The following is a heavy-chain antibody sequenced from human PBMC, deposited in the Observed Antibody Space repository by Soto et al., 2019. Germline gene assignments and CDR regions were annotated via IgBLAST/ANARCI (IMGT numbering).Heavy chain of an antibody. V-gene: IGHV1-69*13. J-gene: IGHJ6*02. CDR2: IIPIFGTA. CDR1: GGTFSSYA. CDR3: ARAGYYDSSGYSVYGMDV. Sequence: GASVKVSCKASGGTFSSYAISWVRQAPGQGLEWMGGIIPIFGTANYAQKFQGRVTITADESTSTAYMELSSLRSEDTAVYYCARAGYYDSSGYSVYGMDVWGQGTTVTVSS. D-gene: IGHD3-22*01.